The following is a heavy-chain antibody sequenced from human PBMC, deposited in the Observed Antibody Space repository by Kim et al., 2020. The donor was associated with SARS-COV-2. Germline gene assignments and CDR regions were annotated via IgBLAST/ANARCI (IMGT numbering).Heavy chain of an antibody. CDR1: GGTFSSYA. CDR2: IIPIFGTA. CDR3: ARVEVSGGDWYYFDY. Sequence: SVKVSCKASGGTFSSYAISWVRQAPGQGLEWMGGIIPIFGTANYAQKFQGRVTITADESTSTAYMELSSLRSEDTAVYYCARVEVSGGDWYYFDYWGQGTLVTVSS. J-gene: IGHJ4*02. V-gene: IGHV1-69*13. D-gene: IGHD2-21*02.